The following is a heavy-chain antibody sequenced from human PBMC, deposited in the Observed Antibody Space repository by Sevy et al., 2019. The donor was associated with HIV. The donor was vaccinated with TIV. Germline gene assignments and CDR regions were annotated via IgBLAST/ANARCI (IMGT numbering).Heavy chain of an antibody. CDR3: AKGTSITMIGKGAFDV. CDR2: ISWNSGSI. V-gene: IGHV3-9*01. CDR1: GFTFEDYA. J-gene: IGHJ3*01. Sequence: GGSLRLSCAASGFTFEDYAMYWVRQAPGKGLEWVSSISWNSGSIGYADSVKGRFTISRDNAKNSLYLQVNSLRVEDTDLYYCAKGTSITMIGKGAFDVWGQGTMVTVSS. D-gene: IGHD3-22*01.